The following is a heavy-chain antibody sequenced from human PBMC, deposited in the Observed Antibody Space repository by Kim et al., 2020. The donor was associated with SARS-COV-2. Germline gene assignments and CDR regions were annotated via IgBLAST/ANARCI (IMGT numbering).Heavy chain of an antibody. Sequence: GGSLRLSCAASGFTFSSYWMSWVRQAPGKGLEWVANIKQDGSEKYYVDSVKGRFTISRDNAKNSLYLQMNSLRAEDTAVYYCARVSGWVGAAFVEDWGQGTLVTVSS. CDR1: GFTFSSYW. V-gene: IGHV3-7*03. J-gene: IGHJ4*02. CDR3: ARVSGWVGAAFVED. CDR2: IKQDGSEK. D-gene: IGHD2-15*01.